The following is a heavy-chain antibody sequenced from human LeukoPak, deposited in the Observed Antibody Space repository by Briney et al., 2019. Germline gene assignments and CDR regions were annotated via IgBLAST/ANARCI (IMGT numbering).Heavy chain of an antibody. V-gene: IGHV3-21*01. CDR1: GFTFSSYT. J-gene: IGHJ4*02. Sequence: GGSLRLSCAASGFTFSSYTMNWVRQAPGKGLEWVSSVSSRSTYIYYADSVKGRFTISRDNVKNSMYLQMNRLRAEDTAVYYCARGIQVWYTDYWGQGTLVTVSS. D-gene: IGHD5-18*01. CDR3: ARGIQVWYTDY. CDR2: VSSRSTYI.